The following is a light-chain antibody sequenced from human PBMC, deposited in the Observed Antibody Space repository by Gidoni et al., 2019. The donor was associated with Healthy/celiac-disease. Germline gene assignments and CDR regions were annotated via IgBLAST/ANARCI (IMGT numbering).Light chain of an antibody. V-gene: IGKV3-15*01. CDR3: QQYNNWPPCT. CDR2: GAS. CDR1: QSVSSN. Sequence: EIVMKQSPATLSVSPGERATLSCRASQSVSSNLAWYQQKPGQAPRLLIYGASTRATGIPARFSGSGSGTEFTLTISSLQSEDFAVYYCQQYNNWPPCTFGQXTKLEIK. J-gene: IGKJ2*02.